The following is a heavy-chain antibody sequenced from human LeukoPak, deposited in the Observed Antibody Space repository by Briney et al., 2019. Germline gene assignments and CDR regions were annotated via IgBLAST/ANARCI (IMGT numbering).Heavy chain of an antibody. J-gene: IGHJ4*02. CDR2: ISAYNGNT. CDR3: AKIDYSTSADY. D-gene: IGHD6-13*01. Sequence: ASVKVSCKASGYTFTSYGISWVRQAPGQGLEWMGWISAYNGNTNYAQRLQGRVTMTTDTSTTTAYMELRSLRSDDTAVYYCAKIDYSTSADYWGQGTLVTVSS. CDR1: GYTFTSYG. V-gene: IGHV1-18*01.